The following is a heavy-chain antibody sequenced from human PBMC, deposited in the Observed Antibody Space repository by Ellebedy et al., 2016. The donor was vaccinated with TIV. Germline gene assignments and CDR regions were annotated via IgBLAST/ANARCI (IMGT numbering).Heavy chain of an antibody. D-gene: IGHD1-26*01. CDR3: ARDGIVGGTTEYYFDY. J-gene: IGHJ4*02. V-gene: IGHV3-74*01. Sequence: PGGSLRLSCAASGFTFSSHWMHRVRQAPGKGLVWVSRINTDGRSTTYADSVKGRFTISRDNAKNTLYLQMNSLRAEDTAVYFCARDGIVGGTTEYYFDYWGQGTLVTVSS. CDR2: INTDGRST. CDR1: GFTFSSHW.